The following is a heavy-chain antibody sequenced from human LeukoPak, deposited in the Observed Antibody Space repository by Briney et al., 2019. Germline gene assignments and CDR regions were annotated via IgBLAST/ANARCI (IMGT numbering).Heavy chain of an antibody. J-gene: IGHJ3*02. Sequence: PGGSLRLSCAASGFTFSSYSMNWVRQAPGKGLEWVSSISSSSSYIYYADSVKGRFTISRDNAKNSLYLQMNSLRAEDTAVYYCARELGVGGSWAFDAFDIWGQGTMVTVSS. V-gene: IGHV3-21*01. CDR3: ARELGVGGSWAFDAFDI. D-gene: IGHD1-26*01. CDR1: GFTFSSYS. CDR2: ISSSSSYI.